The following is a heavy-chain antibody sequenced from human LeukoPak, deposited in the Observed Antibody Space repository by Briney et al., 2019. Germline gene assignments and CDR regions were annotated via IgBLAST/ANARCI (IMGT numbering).Heavy chain of an antibody. CDR2: ISGSGGST. J-gene: IGHJ4*02. CDR3: GGGQANHAYPPADE. D-gene: IGHD3-16*01. Sequence: GGSLRLSCAASGFTFSSYAMSWVRQAPGKGLEWVSAISGSGGSTYYADSVKGRFTISRDNSKNTLFLQMKSLRVEDTAVYLGGGGQANHAYPPADEGGQEPLPPVPS. CDR1: GFTFSSYA. V-gene: IGHV3-23*01.